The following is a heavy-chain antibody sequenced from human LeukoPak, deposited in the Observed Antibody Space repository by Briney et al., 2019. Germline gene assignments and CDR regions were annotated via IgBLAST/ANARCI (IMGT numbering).Heavy chain of an antibody. CDR3: ARGFPYYYGSGTTLTPPDY. CDR2: ISYDGSNK. V-gene: IGHV3-30*19. D-gene: IGHD3-10*01. J-gene: IGHJ4*02. CDR1: GFTVNNYG. Sequence: GRSLRLSCAASGFTVNNYGVHWVRQAPGKGLEWVAVISYDGSNKYYADSVKGRFTISRDNSKNTLYLQMNSLRAEDTAVYYCARGFPYYYGSGTTLTPPDYWGQGTLVTVSS.